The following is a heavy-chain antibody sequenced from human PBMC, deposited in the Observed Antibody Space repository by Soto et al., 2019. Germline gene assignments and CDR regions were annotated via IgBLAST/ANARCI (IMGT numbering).Heavy chain of an antibody. CDR2: ISPMFGAA. CDR1: GGTFNTYA. Sequence: QVQLVQSGAEMKKPGSSVKVSCQSSGGTFNTYAMNWVRQAPGQGPEWMGDISPMFGAANYAPKFQGRVTITADESTGTSYMQLSNLMSEDTALYFCAREVQVHTPAFVYWGQGTLVTVSS. V-gene: IGHV1-69*19. J-gene: IGHJ4*02. D-gene: IGHD3-10*01. CDR3: AREVQVHTPAFVY.